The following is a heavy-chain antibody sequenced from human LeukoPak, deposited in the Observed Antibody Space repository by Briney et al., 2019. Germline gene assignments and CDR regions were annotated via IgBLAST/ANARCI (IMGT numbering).Heavy chain of an antibody. V-gene: IGHV3-7*01. CDR3: ARDRVVAVAVPEFDY. CDR2: IKQDGSQ. J-gene: IGHJ4*02. Sequence: GGSLRLSCAGSGFIFSSYWMAWVRQAPGNGLEWVANIKQDGSQFMDSVKGRFTISRDNAKNSLYLQMNSLRAEDTAVYYCARDRVVAVAVPEFDYWGQGTLVTVSS. D-gene: IGHD6-19*01. CDR1: GFIFSSYW.